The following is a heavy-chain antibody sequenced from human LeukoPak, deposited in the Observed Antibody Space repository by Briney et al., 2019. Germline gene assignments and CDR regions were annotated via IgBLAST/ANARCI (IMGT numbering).Heavy chain of an antibody. Sequence: RSLRCSCAASRFTSSSYAMHRDRQAPGNGLKWVTVISYDGSNKYYEDSVKVRFTISRDTSKNTLYLELNRLRAEDTAVYYCGRVRGGEDYYYVMDVWGQGSTV. J-gene: IGHJ6*02. CDR1: RFTSSSYA. D-gene: IGHD3-10*01. V-gene: IGHV3-30-3*01. CDR3: GRVRGGEDYYYVMDV. CDR2: ISYDGSNK.